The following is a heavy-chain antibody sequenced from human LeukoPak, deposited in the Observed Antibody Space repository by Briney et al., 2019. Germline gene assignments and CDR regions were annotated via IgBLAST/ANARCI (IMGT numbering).Heavy chain of an antibody. J-gene: IGHJ4*02. V-gene: IGHV3-21*01. CDR2: ISSSSSYI. Sequence: GGSLRLSCAASGFTFSSYSMNWVRQAPGKGLEWVSSISSSSSYIYYADSVKGRFTISRDNAKNSLYLQMNSLRAADTALYYCARVNKVGSGWYYFDYWGQGTLVTVYS. CDR1: GFTFSSYS. CDR3: ARVNKVGSGWYYFDY. D-gene: IGHD6-19*01.